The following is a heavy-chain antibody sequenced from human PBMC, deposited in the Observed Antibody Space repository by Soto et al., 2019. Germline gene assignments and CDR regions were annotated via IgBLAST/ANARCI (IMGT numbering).Heavy chain of an antibody. CDR3: ACWSNSTPLYYDGLDV. D-gene: IGHD3-10*01. CDR2: IIPLHNTS. J-gene: IGHJ6*02. CDR1: GGAFNNYA. V-gene: IGHV1-69*06. Sequence: QVQLLQSGAEVKKPGSSVKVSCKVSGGAFNNYALNWVRHGPGQGLEGLGGIIPLHNTSNYSLKFLGRVTVTADISSTTVYMELNSLTSDDTATYYCACWSNSTPLYYDGLDVWGQGTTVTVSS.